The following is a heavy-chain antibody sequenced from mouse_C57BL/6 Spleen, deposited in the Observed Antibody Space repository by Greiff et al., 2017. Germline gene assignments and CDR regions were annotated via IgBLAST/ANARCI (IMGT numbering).Heavy chain of an antibody. J-gene: IGHJ4*01. Sequence: QVQLQQSGPELVKPGASVKISCKASGYAFSSSWLNWVKQRPGQGLEWIGRIYPGDGDTNYNGKFKGKATLTADKSSSTAYMQLSSLTSEDSAVYFCARGDSCMDYWGQGTSVTVSS. V-gene: IGHV1-82*01. CDR1: GYAFSSSW. D-gene: IGHD3-3*01. CDR3: ARGDSCMDY. CDR2: IYPGDGDT.